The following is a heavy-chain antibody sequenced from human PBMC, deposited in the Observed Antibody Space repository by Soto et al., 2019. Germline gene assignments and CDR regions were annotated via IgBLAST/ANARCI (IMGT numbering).Heavy chain of an antibody. Sequence: PSETLSLTCSVSGDSVSSAAYYWAWIRQPPGKTLEWVGMTLSSGGTSRNPSLRSRLSMSVDAARNQFSMRLTSVTAADTGVYFCAKGFSSGLYVDSWGRGTQVTVSS. CDR2: TLSSGGT. V-gene: IGHV4-61*08. CDR1: GDSVSSAAYY. CDR3: AKGFSSGLYVDS. J-gene: IGHJ4*02. D-gene: IGHD6-19*01.